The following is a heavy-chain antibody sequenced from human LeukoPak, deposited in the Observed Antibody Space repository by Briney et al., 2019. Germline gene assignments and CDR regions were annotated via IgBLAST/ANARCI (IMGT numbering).Heavy chain of an antibody. D-gene: IGHD6-6*01. Sequence: PGGSLRLSCAASGFTFSSYWMSWVRQAPGKGLEWVSGISWNSGSIGYADSVKGRFTISRDNAKNSLYLQMNSLRAEDMALYYCAKVGQLGVIWGQGTMVTVSS. CDR2: ISWNSGSI. CDR1: GFTFSSYW. CDR3: AKVGQLGVI. J-gene: IGHJ3*02. V-gene: IGHV3-9*03.